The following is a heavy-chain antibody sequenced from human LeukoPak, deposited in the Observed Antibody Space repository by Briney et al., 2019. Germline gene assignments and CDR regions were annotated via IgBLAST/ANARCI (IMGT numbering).Heavy chain of an antibody. CDR3: ARDSPFLGVYAFDI. V-gene: IGHV1-69*06. D-gene: IGHD3-16*01. CDR2: IIPIFGTA. J-gene: IGHJ3*02. CDR1: GGTFSSYA. Sequence: GASVKVSCKASGGTFSSYAISWVRQAPGQGLEWMGGIIPIFGTANYAQKFQGRVTITADKSTSTAYMELSSLRSEDTAVYYCARDSPFLGVYAFDIWGQGTMVTVSS.